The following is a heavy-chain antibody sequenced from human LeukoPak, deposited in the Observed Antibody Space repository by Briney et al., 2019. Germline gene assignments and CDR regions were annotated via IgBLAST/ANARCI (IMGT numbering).Heavy chain of an antibody. CDR2: IYYSGTT. V-gene: IGHV4-59*08. Sequence: SETLSLTCTVSGGSISTYYWSWIRQPPGKGLEWVGYIYYSGTTTYNPSLKSRVTISVDTSKNQFSLKLSSVTAADTAVYYCARHSSGWSDFDYWGQGTLVTVSS. CDR1: GGSISTYY. CDR3: ARHSSGWSDFDY. D-gene: IGHD6-19*01. J-gene: IGHJ4*02.